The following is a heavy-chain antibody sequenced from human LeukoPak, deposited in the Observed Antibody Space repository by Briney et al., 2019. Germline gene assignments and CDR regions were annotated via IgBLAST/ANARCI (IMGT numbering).Heavy chain of an antibody. Sequence: GGSLRLSCAAAGFTFISSGMHSVRQAPGKGLEWVAVISYDGSNKYYADSVKGRFTISGDNSKNTLYLQMNSLRAEDTAVYYCATDLGDYGGNLDYGMDVWGQGTTVTVSS. J-gene: IGHJ6*02. V-gene: IGHV3-30*03. D-gene: IGHD4-23*01. CDR3: ATDLGDYGGNLDYGMDV. CDR2: ISYDGSNK. CDR1: GFTFISSG.